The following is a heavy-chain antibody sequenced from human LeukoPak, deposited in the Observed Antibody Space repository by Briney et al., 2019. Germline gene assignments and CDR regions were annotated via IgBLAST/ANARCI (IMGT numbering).Heavy chain of an antibody. D-gene: IGHD3-10*01. CDR1: GYTFTTYG. V-gene: IGHV1-18*01. Sequence: GASVKVSCKAPGYTFTTYGIIWVRQAPGQGLEWMGWISAYNGNTNYPQKLRGRVTMTTDTSTTTADMELRSLRSDDTAVYYCATRRGSFGSGSDSLYYFDYWGQGTLVTVSS. CDR2: ISAYNGNT. CDR3: ATRRGSFGSGSDSLYYFDY. J-gene: IGHJ4*02.